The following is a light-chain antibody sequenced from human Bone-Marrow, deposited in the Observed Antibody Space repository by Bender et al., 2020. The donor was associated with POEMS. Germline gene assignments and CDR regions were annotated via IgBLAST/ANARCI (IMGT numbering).Light chain of an antibody. CDR3: CSYTPSDDSYV. J-gene: IGLJ1*01. CDR2: DVN. V-gene: IGLV2-14*03. CDR1: TSDVGYYNY. Sequence: QSALTQPASVSGSPGQSITIPCTGTTSDVGYYNYVSWYQQHPGTAPKLIISDVNARPSGVSHRFSGYKSGYTATLTISGLQTEDEADYYCCSYTPSDDSYVFGNGTKVTVL.